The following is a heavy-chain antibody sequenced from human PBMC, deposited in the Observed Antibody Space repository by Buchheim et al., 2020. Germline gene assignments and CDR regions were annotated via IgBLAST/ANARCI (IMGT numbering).Heavy chain of an antibody. CDR1: GFTFSSYW. CDR3: ARGTRDYYGMDV. V-gene: IGHV3-7*01. Sequence: EVQLVESGGGLVQPGGSLRLSCAASGFTFSSYWMTWVRQAPGKGLEWVANIKEDGSEGYYVDSVKGRFTISRDNAMNSLFLQRSSLRAEDTAVYYCARGTRDYYGMDVWGQGTT. J-gene: IGHJ6*02. CDR2: IKEDGSEG.